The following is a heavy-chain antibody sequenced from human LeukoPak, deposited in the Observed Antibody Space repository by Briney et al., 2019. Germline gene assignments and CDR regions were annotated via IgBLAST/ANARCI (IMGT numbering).Heavy chain of an antibody. D-gene: IGHD3-22*01. Sequence: ASVKVSCKASGYTFTGYYMHWVRQAPGQGLEWMGWINPNSGGTNYAQKFQGRVTMTRDTSISTAYMELSRLRSDDTAVYYCATPSMIDDAFDIWGQGTMVTVSS. J-gene: IGHJ3*02. CDR2: INPNSGGT. CDR1: GYTFTGYY. CDR3: ATPSMIDDAFDI. V-gene: IGHV1-2*02.